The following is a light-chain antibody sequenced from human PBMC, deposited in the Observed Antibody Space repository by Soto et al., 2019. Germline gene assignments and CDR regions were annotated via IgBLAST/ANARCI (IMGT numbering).Light chain of an antibody. Sequence: DIQMTQSPSSLSASVGETNTITCRASQSISSSLNWFQHSPGQPPKLLLFAASNLHAGVPPRFSGSGSGTSFSLTIRSLQPEDFATYYCQQSFNLPRTFGPGTKV. V-gene: IGKV1-39*01. CDR3: QQSFNLPRT. CDR1: QSISSS. J-gene: IGKJ1*01. CDR2: AAS.